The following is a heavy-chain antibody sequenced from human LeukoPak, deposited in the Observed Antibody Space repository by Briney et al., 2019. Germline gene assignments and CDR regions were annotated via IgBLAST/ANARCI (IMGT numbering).Heavy chain of an antibody. J-gene: IGHJ6*02. CDR2: ISGSGGST. CDR1: GFTFSSYA. Sequence: GRSLRLSCAASGFTFSSYAMSWVRQAPGKGLEWVSAISGSGGSTYYADSVKGRFTISRDNSKNTLYLQMNSLRAEDTAVYYCAKDRIAARPIYYYGMDVWGQGTTVTVSS. CDR3: AKDRIAARPIYYYGMDV. V-gene: IGHV3-23*01. D-gene: IGHD6-6*01.